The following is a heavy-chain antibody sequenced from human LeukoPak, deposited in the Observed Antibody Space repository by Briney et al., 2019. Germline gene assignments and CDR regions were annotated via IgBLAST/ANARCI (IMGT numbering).Heavy chain of an antibody. CDR3: ARLGARQMLEY. Sequence: GGSLRLSCAASEFTFSSYWMSWVRQAPGKGLEWVANIKQDGGQIYYLESVKGRFTASRDNAKNSLYLQMNSLRAEDTAVYYCARLGARQMLEYWGQGTLVTVSS. V-gene: IGHV3-7*01. D-gene: IGHD4-17*01. J-gene: IGHJ4*02. CDR2: IKQDGGQI. CDR1: EFTFSSYW.